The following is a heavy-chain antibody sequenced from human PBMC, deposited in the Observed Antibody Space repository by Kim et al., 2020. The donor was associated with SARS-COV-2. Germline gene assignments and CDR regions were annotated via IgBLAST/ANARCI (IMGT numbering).Heavy chain of an antibody. J-gene: IGHJ4*02. V-gene: IGHV4-59*13. Sequence: SETLSLTCTVSGGSISSSHWSWIRQPPGKGLEWIGFIYYSGSTNYNPSLKSRVTISVDTSKNQFSLKLNSVTAADTAVYYCARTVSSGYKHFDYWGQGTLVTVSS. D-gene: IGHD5-12*01. CDR3: ARTVSSGYKHFDY. CDR1: GGSISSSH. CDR2: IYYSGST.